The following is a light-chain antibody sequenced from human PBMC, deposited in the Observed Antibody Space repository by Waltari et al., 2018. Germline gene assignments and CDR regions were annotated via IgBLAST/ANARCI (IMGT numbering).Light chain of an antibody. CDR3: ASYTTPRTVV. J-gene: IGLJ2*01. V-gene: IGLV2-14*01. Sequence: QSALTQPASVSGSPGQSITISCTGTSSDIGGYNYVSWYQQHPGKAPKLMIFDVARWPSGISNRFFGSKSGNTSSLTISGLQAEDEADYYCASYTTPRTVVFGGGTKVTVL. CDR2: DVA. CDR1: SSDIGGYNY.